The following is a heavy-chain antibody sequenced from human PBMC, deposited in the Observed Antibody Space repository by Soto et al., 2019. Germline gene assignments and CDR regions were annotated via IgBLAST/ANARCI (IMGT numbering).Heavy chain of an antibody. CDR3: ARCHSSWAYAYFDY. CDR2: LYSGSST. J-gene: IGHJ4*02. V-gene: IGHV3-66*01. CDR1: GFTVSSNS. Sequence: EVQVVESGGGLVQPGGSLRLSCAPSGFTVSSNSMSWVRQAPGKGLEWVSVLYSGSSTCYADSVKGRFTVSRDNSKNTLYLQMDSLRAEDTAVYYCARCHSSWAYAYFDYWGQGSLVTVSS. D-gene: IGHD2-15*01.